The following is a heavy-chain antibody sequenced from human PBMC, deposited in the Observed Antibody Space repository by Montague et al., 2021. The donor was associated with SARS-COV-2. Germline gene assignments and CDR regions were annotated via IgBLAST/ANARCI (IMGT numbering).Heavy chain of an antibody. V-gene: IGHV4-4*02. J-gene: IGHJ4*02. CDR2: IYHSGST. Sequence: SETLSLTCAVSGGSISSSNWWSWVRQPPGKGLEWIGEIYHSGSTNYNPPLKSRVTISVDKSKNQFSLKLSSVTAADKAVYYCASRGAGWFGSNPERFDYGGQGTLVTVSS. CDR1: GGSISSSNW. D-gene: IGHD3-10*01. CDR3: ASRGAGWFGSNPERFDY.